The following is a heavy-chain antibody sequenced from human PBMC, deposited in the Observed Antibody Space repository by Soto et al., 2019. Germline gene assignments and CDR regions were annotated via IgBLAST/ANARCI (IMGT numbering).Heavy chain of an antibody. Sequence: EVQLLESGENLVQPGGSLRLSCAASGFTFSSYAMNWVRQPPGKGLEWVSTISGSGGGAYYADSVKGRFTISRDNSKNTLYLQMNSLRAEGTAIYFCAKEGASSWYFFDYWGQGTLVTVSS. D-gene: IGHD6-13*01. CDR3: AKEGASSWYFFDY. CDR2: ISGSGGGA. V-gene: IGHV3-23*01. J-gene: IGHJ4*02. CDR1: GFTFSSYA.